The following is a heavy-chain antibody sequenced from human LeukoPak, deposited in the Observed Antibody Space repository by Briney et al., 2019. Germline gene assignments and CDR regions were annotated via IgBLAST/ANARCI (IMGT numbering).Heavy chain of an antibody. CDR3: ARRAGAYSHPYDY. D-gene: IGHD4/OR15-4a*01. V-gene: IGHV3-53*01. CDR2: IYSGGST. Sequence: GGSLRLSCTVSGFTVSSDSMSWVRQAPGKGLEWVSFIYSGGSTHYSDSVKGRFTISRDNSKNTLYLQMKSLRAEDTAVYYCARRAGAYSHPYDYWGQGTQVTVSS. J-gene: IGHJ4*02. CDR1: GFTVSSDS.